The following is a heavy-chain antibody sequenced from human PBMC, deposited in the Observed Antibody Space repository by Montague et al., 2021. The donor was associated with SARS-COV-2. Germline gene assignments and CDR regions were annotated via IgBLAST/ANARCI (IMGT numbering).Heavy chain of an antibody. J-gene: IGHJ4*02. CDR2: IDYSGTT. CDR3: ARGMIRGVTTPFDY. CDR1: SGSIISSGYY. Sequence: SETLSLTCSVSSGSIISSGYYWGWIREPPGKELEWIGNIDYSGTTYYXPSVQSRGTISVDTSKNHLSLRLSSVTAADTAVYFCARGMIRGVTTPFDYWGQGSQVTVSS. D-gene: IGHD3-10*01. V-gene: IGHV4-39*02.